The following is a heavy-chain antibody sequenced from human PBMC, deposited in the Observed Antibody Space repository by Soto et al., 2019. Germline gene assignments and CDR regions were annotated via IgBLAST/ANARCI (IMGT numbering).Heavy chain of an antibody. J-gene: IGHJ3*01. Sequence: PGGDPRLSCTASVFTFSNYWMHWVRQVPGKGLVWVSRVSGDGTTTHYADFAKGRFTISRDNAKTTIYLQMNSLRVDDSAVYYCVKRDCRGACGDFWG. CDR3: VKRDCRGACGDF. D-gene: IGHD2-21*02. CDR1: VFTFSNYW. CDR2: VSGDGTTT. V-gene: IGHV3-74*01.